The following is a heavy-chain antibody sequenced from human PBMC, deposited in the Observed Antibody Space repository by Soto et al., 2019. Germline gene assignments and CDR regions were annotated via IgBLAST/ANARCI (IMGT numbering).Heavy chain of an antibody. CDR3: ARAPKVSGSAQTRPDF. D-gene: IGHD6-6*01. Sequence: SETLSLTCAVYGGSFSDCHWSWSRRPPGKGLEWVGEIDHSGDTNYNPSLKSRVTISVDTSKNQFSLTLRSVTAADTAVYYCARAPKVSGSAQTRPDFWGQGSLVTVSS. J-gene: IGHJ4*02. CDR1: GGSFSDCH. V-gene: IGHV4-34*01. CDR2: IDHSGDT.